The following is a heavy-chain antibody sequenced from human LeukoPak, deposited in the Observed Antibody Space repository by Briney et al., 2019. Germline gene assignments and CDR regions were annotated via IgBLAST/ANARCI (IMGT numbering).Heavy chain of an antibody. CDR2: ISSSGSTI. CDR1: GFIFSNYE. CDR3: ARSDEITVADSYYYYAMDV. J-gene: IGHJ6*04. D-gene: IGHD6-19*01. Sequence: GGSLRLSCVASGFIFSNYEMNWVRQAPGKGLEWLSYISSSGSTIYYADCVKGRFTISRDNAKKSLYLQMNSLRAEDTAVYFCARSDEITVADSYYYYAMDVWGKGTTVTVSS. V-gene: IGHV3-48*03.